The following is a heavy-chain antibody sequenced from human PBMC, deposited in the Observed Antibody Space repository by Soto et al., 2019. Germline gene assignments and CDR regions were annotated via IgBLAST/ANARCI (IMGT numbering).Heavy chain of an antibody. CDR1: GFTFSTYW. CDR2: INSDGSTT. V-gene: IGHV3-74*01. Sequence: EVQLVESGGGLVQPGGSLRLSCAASGFTFSTYWMHWVRQAPGKGLVWVSRINSDGSTTNYADSVKGRFTISRDNAKNTLHLQMNSLRAEDTAGYYCARDAYYDIGVWGQGTTVTVSS. J-gene: IGHJ6*02. CDR3: ARDAYYDIGV.